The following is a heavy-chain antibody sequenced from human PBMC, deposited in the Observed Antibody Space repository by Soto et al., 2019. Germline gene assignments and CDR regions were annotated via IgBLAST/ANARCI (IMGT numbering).Heavy chain of an antibody. Sequence: QVQLVESGGGVVQPGRSLRLSCAASGFTFSSYGMHWVRQAPGKGLEWVAVIWYDGSNKYYADSVKGRFTISRDNSKNTLYLRMNSLRAEDTAVYYCARDGIQLPAFDYWGQGTLVTVSS. D-gene: IGHD5-18*01. V-gene: IGHV3-33*01. CDR3: ARDGIQLPAFDY. CDR2: IWYDGSNK. J-gene: IGHJ4*02. CDR1: GFTFSSYG.